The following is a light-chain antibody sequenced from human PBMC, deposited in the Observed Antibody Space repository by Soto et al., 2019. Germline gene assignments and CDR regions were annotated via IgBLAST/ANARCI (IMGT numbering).Light chain of an antibody. CDR1: QSVSSSH. Sequence: EIVLTQSPGTLSLSPGERATLSCRASQSVSSSHLAWYQHKPGQAPRLLIYAASSRATGSPDRFSGGGSGTDFTLTISSLEPEDFAVYYRQQYGYSPITFGQGTRLEIK. V-gene: IGKV3-20*01. CDR2: AAS. J-gene: IGKJ5*01. CDR3: QQYGYSPIT.